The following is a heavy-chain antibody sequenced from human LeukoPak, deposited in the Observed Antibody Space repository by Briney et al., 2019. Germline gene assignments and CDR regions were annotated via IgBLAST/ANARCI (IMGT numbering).Heavy chain of an antibody. Sequence: SETLSLTCTVSGGSVSRGSYYWSWTRQPPGKGLEWIGYIHHSGTTNYSPSLKSRVTISVDMSKNQFFLNLTSVTAADTAVYYCARGRLGATYWGQGTLVTVSS. CDR2: IHHSGTT. D-gene: IGHD1-26*01. V-gene: IGHV4-61*01. J-gene: IGHJ4*02. CDR3: ARGRLGATY. CDR1: GGSVSRGSYY.